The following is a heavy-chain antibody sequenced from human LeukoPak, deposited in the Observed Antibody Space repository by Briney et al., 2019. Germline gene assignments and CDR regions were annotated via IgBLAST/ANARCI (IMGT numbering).Heavy chain of an antibody. Sequence: ASVKVSCKVSGYTLTELSMHWVRQAPGKGLEWMGGFDPEDGETIYAQKFQGRVTITADKSTSTAYMELSSLRSEDTAVYYCARPSSIAARNFDYWGQGTLVTVSS. CDR2: FDPEDGET. D-gene: IGHD6-6*01. J-gene: IGHJ4*02. CDR1: GYTLTELS. CDR3: ARPSSIAARNFDY. V-gene: IGHV1-24*01.